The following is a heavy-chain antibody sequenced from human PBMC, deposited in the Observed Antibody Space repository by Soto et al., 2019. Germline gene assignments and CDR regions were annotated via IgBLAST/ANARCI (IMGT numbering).Heavy chain of an antibody. J-gene: IGHJ6*02. CDR1: GFTFSSYG. V-gene: IGHV3-30*18. CDR3: AKSNNDFWSGYPHYYYGMDV. D-gene: IGHD3-3*01. CDR2: ISYDGSNK. Sequence: GGSLRLSCAASGFTFSSYGMHWVRQAPGKGLEWVAVISYDGSNKYYADSVKGRFTISRDNSKNTLYLQMNSLRAEDMAVYYCAKSNNDFWSGYPHYYYGMDVWGQGTTVTVSS.